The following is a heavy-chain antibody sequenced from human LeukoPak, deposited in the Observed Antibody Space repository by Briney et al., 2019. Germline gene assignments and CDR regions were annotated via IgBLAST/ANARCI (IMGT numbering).Heavy chain of an antibody. CDR2: IDPNRGGT. CDR1: GYTFTGYY. V-gene: IGHV1-2*02. D-gene: IGHD2-15*01. Sequence: ASVKVSCKASGYTFTGYYTHWFRQAPGHGLEWVGWIDPNRGGTNYAQMFQGRVTTTSDTSITTAYMELSSLISDDTAVYYCARYILASNFFDPWGQGTLVTVSS. J-gene: IGHJ5*02. CDR3: ARYILASNFFDP.